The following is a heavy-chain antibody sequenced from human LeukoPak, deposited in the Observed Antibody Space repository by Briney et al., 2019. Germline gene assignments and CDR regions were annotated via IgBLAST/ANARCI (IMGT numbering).Heavy chain of an antibody. CDR3: AKAVITFGGVIQAYDY. Sequence: GGSLRLSCAASGFTFSSYSMNWVRQAPGKGLEWVSAISGSGGSTYYADSVKGRFTISRDNSKNTLYLQMHSLRAEDTAVYYCAKAVITFGGVIQAYDYWGQGTLVTVSS. J-gene: IGHJ4*02. CDR1: GFTFSSYS. D-gene: IGHD3-16*02. CDR2: ISGSGGST. V-gene: IGHV3-23*01.